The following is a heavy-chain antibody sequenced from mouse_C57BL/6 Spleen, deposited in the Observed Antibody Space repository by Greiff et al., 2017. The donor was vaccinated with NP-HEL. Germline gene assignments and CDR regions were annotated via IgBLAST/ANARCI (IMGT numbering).Heavy chain of an antibody. J-gene: IGHJ3*01. CDR1: GFTFSDFY. V-gene: IGHV7-1*01. Sequence: EVKLVESGGGLVQSGRSLRLSCAPSGFTFSDFYMEWVRQAPGKGLEWIAASRNKANDYTTEYSASVKGRFIVSRDTSQSILYLQMNALRAEDTAIYYCARDGDYDAFAYWGQGTLVTVSA. CDR3: ARDGDYDAFAY. CDR2: SRNKANDYTT. D-gene: IGHD2-4*01.